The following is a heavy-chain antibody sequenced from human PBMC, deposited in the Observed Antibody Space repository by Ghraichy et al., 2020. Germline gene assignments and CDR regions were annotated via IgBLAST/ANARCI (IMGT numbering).Heavy chain of an antibody. CDR1: GFTFSSYA. D-gene: IGHD4-17*01. V-gene: IGHV3-23*01. Sequence: GGSLRLSCAASGFTFSSYAMSWVRQAPGKGLEWVSAISGSGGSTYYADSVKGRFTISRDNSKNTLYLQMNSLRAEDTAVYYCAKDSYDYGNIWYFDLWGRGTLVTVSS. J-gene: IGHJ2*01. CDR3: AKDSYDYGNIWYFDL. CDR2: ISGSGGST.